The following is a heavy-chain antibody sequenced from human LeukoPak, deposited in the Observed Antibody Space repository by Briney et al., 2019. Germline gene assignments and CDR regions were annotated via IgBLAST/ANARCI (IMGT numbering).Heavy chain of an antibody. CDR3: ARDEYQMVGSYYYYGMDL. CDR1: GFSFSSYS. J-gene: IGHJ6*02. D-gene: IGHD6-13*01. CDR2: ISISSGFI. Sequence: GGSLRLSCAASGFSFSSYSMNWVRQAPGKGLEWVSSISISSGFIYYADSVKGRFTISRDNAKNSLYLQMNSLRAEDTALYYCARDEYQMVGSYYYYGMDLWGQGTTVTVSS. V-gene: IGHV3-21*01.